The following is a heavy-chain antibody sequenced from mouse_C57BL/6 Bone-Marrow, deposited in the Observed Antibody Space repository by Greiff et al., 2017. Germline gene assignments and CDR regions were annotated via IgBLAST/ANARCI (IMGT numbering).Heavy chain of an antibody. CDR1: GFTFTDYY. D-gene: IGHD2-3*01. J-gene: IGHJ2*01. V-gene: IGHV7-3*01. Sequence: EVHLVESGGGLVQPGGSLSLSCAASGFTFTDYYMSWVRQPPGKALEWLGFIRNKANGYTTEYSASVKGRFTISRDNYQSILYLQMNALRAEDSATYYCARDGYYGFHDWCQGTTRTVSS. CDR2: IRNKANGYTT. CDR3: ARDGYYGFHD.